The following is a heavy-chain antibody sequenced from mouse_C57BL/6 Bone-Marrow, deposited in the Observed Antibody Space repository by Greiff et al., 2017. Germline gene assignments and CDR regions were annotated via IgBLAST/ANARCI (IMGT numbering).Heavy chain of an antibody. CDR1: GFNIKDYY. Sequence: VQLQQSGAELVKPGASVKLSCTASGFNIKDYYMHWVKQRTEQGLEWIGRIDPENGETKYAPKFQGKATIPAATSSNTAYLQLSSLTSEDAAVYYCARSQYCGSSHFDYWGQGTTLTVSS. D-gene: IGHD1-1*01. CDR2: IDPENGET. CDR3: ARSQYCGSSHFDY. V-gene: IGHV14-2*01. J-gene: IGHJ2*01.